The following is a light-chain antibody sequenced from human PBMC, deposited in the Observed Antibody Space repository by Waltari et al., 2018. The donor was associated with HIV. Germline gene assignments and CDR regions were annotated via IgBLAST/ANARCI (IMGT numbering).Light chain of an antibody. CDR2: KDT. CDR1: VLAKKY. Sequence: SYELTQPSSVSVSPGQTARITCSGDVLAKKYARWFQQKPGQAPVLVIYKDTERPSGIPERFSGSSSGTTVNLTISGAQVEDEADYYCYSAADNTWVFGGGTKLTVL. CDR3: YSAADNTWV. J-gene: IGLJ3*02. V-gene: IGLV3-27*01.